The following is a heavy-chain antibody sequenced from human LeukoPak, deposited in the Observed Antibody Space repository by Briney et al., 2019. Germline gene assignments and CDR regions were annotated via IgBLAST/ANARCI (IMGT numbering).Heavy chain of an antibody. D-gene: IGHD2-15*01. CDR1: GDSINSFY. J-gene: IGHJ4*02. CDR2: VFHTGDT. CDR3: ARHPFATPFDH. Sequence: ETLSLTCAVSGDSINSFYWSWIRQPPGKGLEWIGYVFHTGDTNSNPSLKSRVTVSLDTSTSQVPLRLTSVTAADTAVYYCARHPFATPFDHWGRGILVTVSS. V-gene: IGHV4-59*08.